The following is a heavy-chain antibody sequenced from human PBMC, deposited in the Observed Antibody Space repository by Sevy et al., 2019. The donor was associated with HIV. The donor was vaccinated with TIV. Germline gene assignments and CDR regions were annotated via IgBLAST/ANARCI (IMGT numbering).Heavy chain of an antibody. Sequence: SETLSLTCTVSGGSISSYYWSWIRQPPGKGLEWIGYIYYSGSTNYNPSLKSRVTISVDTSKNQFSLKLSSVTAADMAVYYCARDHSSGWATSNYFDYWGQGTLVTVSS. CDR2: IYYSGST. D-gene: IGHD6-19*01. CDR1: GGSISSYY. V-gene: IGHV4-59*01. J-gene: IGHJ4*02. CDR3: ARDHSSGWATSNYFDY.